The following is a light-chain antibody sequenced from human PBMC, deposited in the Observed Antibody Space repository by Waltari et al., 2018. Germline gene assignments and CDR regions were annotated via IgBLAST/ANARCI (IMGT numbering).Light chain of an antibody. V-gene: IGLV2-14*01. Sequence: QSALTQTASVSASPGQSITMSCTGTINDIGRFDFFTWYQQHPGQAPRLLIYEVKDRPSGVSDRFSGSKSDNTASLTIFGLQAEDEADYYCSSYTTRSTWVFGGGTKLTVL. CDR2: EVK. CDR3: SSYTTRSTWV. CDR1: INDIGRFDF. J-gene: IGLJ3*02.